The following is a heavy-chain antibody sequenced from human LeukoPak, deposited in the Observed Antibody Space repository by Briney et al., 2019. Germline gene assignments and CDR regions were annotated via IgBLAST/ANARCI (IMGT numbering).Heavy chain of an antibody. CDR2: INQDGSEM. J-gene: IGHJ4*02. CDR3: ARDPSHLWFGEFDY. D-gene: IGHD3-10*01. Sequence: PGGSLRLSCVASGFTFSRYWMSWVRQAPGKGLEWVANINQDGSEMYFVDSVRGRFTVSRDNAKNSLYLQMNSLRADDTAVYYCARDPSHLWFGEFDYWGQGTLVTVSS. V-gene: IGHV3-7*01. CDR1: GFTFSRYW.